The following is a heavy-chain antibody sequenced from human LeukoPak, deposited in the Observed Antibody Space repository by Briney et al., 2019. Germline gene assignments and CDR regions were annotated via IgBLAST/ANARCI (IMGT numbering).Heavy chain of an antibody. V-gene: IGHV4-39*07. CDR3: ARSPLRSRFHILYGMDV. CDR2: IYYSGST. J-gene: IGHJ6*02. D-gene: IGHD3-3*01. CDR1: GGSITSSRYY. Sequence: PSETLSLTCTVPGGSITSSRYYWGWIRQPPGEGLGWIGSIYYSGSTSYNPSLKTRFPTSVDTPKNQCSCKLTSVTPADTAVYYCARSPLRSRFHILYGMDVWGQATTVTVSS.